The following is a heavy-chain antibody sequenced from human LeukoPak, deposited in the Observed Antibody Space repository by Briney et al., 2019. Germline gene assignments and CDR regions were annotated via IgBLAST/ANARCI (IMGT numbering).Heavy chain of an antibody. D-gene: IGHD3-22*01. V-gene: IGHV4-4*07. J-gene: IGHJ6*03. CDR3: ARTYDSPGYYSPDYYYMDV. CDR1: GGSISTYC. Sequence: NPSETLSLTCTVSGGSISTYCWSWIRQPAGKGLEWLGHICTSGSTNYNPSLKSRVTMSVDTSNNEFSLKLNSVTAADTAVYYCARTYDSPGYYSPDYYYMDVWGKGTTVTISS. CDR2: ICTSGST.